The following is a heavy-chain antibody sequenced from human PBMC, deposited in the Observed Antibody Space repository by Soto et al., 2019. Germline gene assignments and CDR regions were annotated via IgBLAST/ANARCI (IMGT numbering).Heavy chain of an antibody. CDR1: GFTFSSYA. J-gene: IGHJ4*02. D-gene: IGHD3-16*01. CDR2: ISGSGGST. CDR3: ANYDYVWGSPSFMY. V-gene: IGHV3-23*01. Sequence: GGSLRLSCAASGFTFSSYAMSWVRQAPGKGLEWVSAISGSGGSTYYADSVKGRFTISRDNSKNTLYLQMNSLRAEDTAVYYCANYDYVWGSPSFMYWGQGTLVTVSS.